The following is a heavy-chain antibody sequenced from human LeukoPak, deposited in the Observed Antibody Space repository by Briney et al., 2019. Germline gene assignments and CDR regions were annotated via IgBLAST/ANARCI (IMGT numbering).Heavy chain of an antibody. V-gene: IGHV3-74*01. CDR1: GFTFSSYW. CDR2: INSDGSIT. Sequence: PGGSLRLSCAASGFTFSSYWMHWVRQAPGKGLVWVSRINSDGSITTYADSVRGRFTISRDNAKSTLYLQMNSLRAEDTAVYYCAKAYSGYDFDYWGQGTLVTVSS. D-gene: IGHD5-12*01. CDR3: AKAYSGYDFDY. J-gene: IGHJ4*02.